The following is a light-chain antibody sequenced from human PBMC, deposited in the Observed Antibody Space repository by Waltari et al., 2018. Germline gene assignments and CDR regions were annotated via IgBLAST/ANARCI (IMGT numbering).Light chain of an antibody. V-gene: IGKV1-27*01. J-gene: IGKJ1*01. CDR2: ASS. CDR3: QQYDSIPQT. Sequence: DIQMTQSPSSLSAFVGDRVTITCPARRGIINYLVWYQQKQGKVPNLLIFASSSLQSGVPARFSASGAGSDFTLTISSLQPEDAATYYCQQYDSIPQTFGQGTKVEIK. CDR1: RGIINY.